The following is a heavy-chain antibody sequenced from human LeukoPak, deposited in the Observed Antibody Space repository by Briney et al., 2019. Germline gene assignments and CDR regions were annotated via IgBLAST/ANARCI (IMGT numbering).Heavy chain of an antibody. CDR2: IIPIFGTA. V-gene: IGHV1-69*13. Sequence: GASVKVSCKASGGTFSSYAISWVRQAPGQGLEWMGGIIPIFGTADYAQKFQGRVTITADESTSTAYMELSSLRSGDTAVYYCARNTVNQLLPNYGMDVWGQGTTVTVSS. CDR1: GGTFSSYA. D-gene: IGHD2-2*01. J-gene: IGHJ6*02. CDR3: ARNTVNQLLPNYGMDV.